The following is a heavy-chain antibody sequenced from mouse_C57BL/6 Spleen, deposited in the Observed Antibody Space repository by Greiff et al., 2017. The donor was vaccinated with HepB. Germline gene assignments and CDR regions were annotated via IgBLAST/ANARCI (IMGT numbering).Heavy chain of an antibody. V-gene: IGHV1-82*01. CDR2: IYPGDGDT. Sequence: VQLQQSGPELVKPGASVKISCKASGYAFSSSWMNWVKQRPGKGLEWIGRIYPGDGDTNYNGKFKGKAKLTADKSSSKAYMQLSSLTSEDSAVYFCARGRYGDGAWFAYWGRGTLVTVSA. D-gene: IGHD2-14*01. CDR3: ARGRYGDGAWFAY. CDR1: GYAFSSSW. J-gene: IGHJ3*01.